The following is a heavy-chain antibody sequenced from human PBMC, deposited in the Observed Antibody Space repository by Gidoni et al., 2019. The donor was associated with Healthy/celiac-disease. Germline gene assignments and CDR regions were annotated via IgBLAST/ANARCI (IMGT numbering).Heavy chain of an antibody. J-gene: IGHJ5*02. CDR2: IIPIFGTA. Sequence: QVQLVQSGAEVKKPGSSVKVSCQASGGTFSSYAISWVRQAPGQGLEWMGGIIPIFGTANYAQKFQGRVTITADESTSTAYMELSSLRSEDTAVYYCARERARFLAIPNWFDPWGQGTLVTVSS. D-gene: IGHD3-3*01. CDR1: GGTFSSYA. CDR3: ARERARFLAIPNWFDP. V-gene: IGHV1-69*01.